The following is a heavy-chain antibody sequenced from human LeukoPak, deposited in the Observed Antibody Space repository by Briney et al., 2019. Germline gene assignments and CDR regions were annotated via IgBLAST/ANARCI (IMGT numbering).Heavy chain of an antibody. D-gene: IGHD4-17*01. Sequence: ASVKVSCKASGYTFTNYDINWVRQAPGQGREWMGWMNTNSGYTGYAQKFQGRVTITRNTSISTAYMELSSLRSDDTAVYYCARGQLRLRHRGFDPWGQGTLVTVSS. CDR1: GYTFTNYD. CDR3: ARGQLRLRHRGFDP. J-gene: IGHJ5*02. V-gene: IGHV1-8*03. CDR2: MNTNSGYT.